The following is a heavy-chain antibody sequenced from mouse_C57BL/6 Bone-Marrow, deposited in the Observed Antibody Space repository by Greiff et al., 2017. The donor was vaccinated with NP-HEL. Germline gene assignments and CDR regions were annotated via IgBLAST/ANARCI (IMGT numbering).Heavy chain of an antibody. CDR2: TFYSGIT. CDR3: ARDRYGSSGYWYFDV. D-gene: IGHD1-1*01. J-gene: IGHJ1*03. CDR1: GFSINSDCY. Sequence: EVQLVESGPSLVRPSQTLSLTCTVTGFSINSDCYWIWIRQFPGNKLEYIGYTFYSGITYYNPSLESRTYITRDTSKNQFSLKLSSVTTEDTATYYCARDRYGSSGYWYFDVWGTGTTVTVSS. V-gene: IGHV3-3*01.